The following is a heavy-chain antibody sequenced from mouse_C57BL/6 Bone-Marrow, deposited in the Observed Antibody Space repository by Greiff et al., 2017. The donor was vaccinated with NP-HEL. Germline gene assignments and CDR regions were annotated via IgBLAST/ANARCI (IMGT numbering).Heavy chain of an antibody. Sequence: EVQLQQSGPGMVKPSQSLSLTCTVTGYSITSGYDWHWIRHFPGNKLEWMGYISYSGSTNYNPSLKSRISITHDTSKNHFFLKLNSVTTEDTATYYCARGDYYSNPFAYWGKGTLVTVSA. V-gene: IGHV3-1*01. J-gene: IGHJ3*01. CDR2: ISYSGST. CDR1: GYSITSGYD. D-gene: IGHD2-5*01. CDR3: ARGDYYSNPFAY.